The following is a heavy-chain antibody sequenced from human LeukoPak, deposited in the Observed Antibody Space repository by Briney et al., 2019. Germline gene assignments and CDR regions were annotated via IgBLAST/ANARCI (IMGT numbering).Heavy chain of an antibody. CDR3: AKGRLYYIDY. V-gene: IGHV3-23*01. Sequence: GGSLRLSCAASGFTFSSHAMSWGRKAPGKGLEWVSSISGSGGSTYHADSVKGRFTISRDNSKNTLYLQMNSLRAEDTAVYYCAKGRLYYIDYWGQGTLVTVSS. D-gene: IGHD3-10*01. CDR1: GFTFSSHA. CDR2: ISGSGGST. J-gene: IGHJ4*02.